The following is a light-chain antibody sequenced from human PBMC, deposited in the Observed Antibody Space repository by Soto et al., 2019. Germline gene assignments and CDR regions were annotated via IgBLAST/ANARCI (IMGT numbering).Light chain of an antibody. CDR2: GAS. CDR1: QSLSTDY. J-gene: IGKJ2*01. Sequence: DIVLTQSPGTLSLSPGERATLSCWASQSLSTDYLSWYQQKPGQPPRLLIYGASSRATGIPNRFSGSGSATDFPLTISILEHEDVAVYYCQQYGSSPSTFGQGTKLEIK. CDR3: QQYGSSPST. V-gene: IGKV3-20*01.